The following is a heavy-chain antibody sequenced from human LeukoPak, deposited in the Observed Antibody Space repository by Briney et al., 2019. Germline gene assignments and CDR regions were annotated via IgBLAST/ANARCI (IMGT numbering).Heavy chain of an antibody. Sequence: SGGSLRLSCAASGFTFSNYARYWVRQAPGKGLEWVSAITPTGTNTYYADSVKGQITISRDHSKHTLYLHMNSLRAEDTAVYYCAKSGGGNFFDCWGQGTLVTVSS. J-gene: IGHJ4*02. CDR2: ITPTGTNT. CDR1: GFTFSNYA. D-gene: IGHD6-25*01. CDR3: AKSGGGNFFDC. V-gene: IGHV3-23*01.